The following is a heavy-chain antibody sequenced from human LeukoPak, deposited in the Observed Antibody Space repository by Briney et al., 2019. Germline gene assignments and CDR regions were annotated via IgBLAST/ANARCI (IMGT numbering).Heavy chain of an antibody. Sequence: SETLSLTCTVSGGSISSSSYYWGWIRQPPGKGLEWIGSIYYSGSTYYNPSLKSRVTTSVDTSKNQFSLKLSSVTAADTAVYYCARLGNAAVANPPHWGQGTLVTVSS. CDR3: ARLGNAAVANPPH. D-gene: IGHD6-19*01. CDR2: IYYSGST. CDR1: GGSISSSSYY. J-gene: IGHJ4*02. V-gene: IGHV4-39*01.